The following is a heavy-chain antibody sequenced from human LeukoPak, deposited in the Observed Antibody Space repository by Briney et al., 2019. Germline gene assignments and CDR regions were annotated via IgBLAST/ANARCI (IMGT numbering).Heavy chain of an antibody. J-gene: IGHJ3*02. CDR1: GFTFDDYA. CDR3: AKDMAFRAGYNWNDVGAFDI. V-gene: IGHV3-43*02. CDR2: ISGDGGST. D-gene: IGHD1-1*01. Sequence: GGSLRLSCAASGFTFDDYAMHWVRQAPGKGLEWVSLISGDGGSTYYADSVKGRFTISRDNSKNSLYLQMNSLRTEDTALYYCAKDMAFRAGYNWNDVGAFDIWGQGTMVTVSS.